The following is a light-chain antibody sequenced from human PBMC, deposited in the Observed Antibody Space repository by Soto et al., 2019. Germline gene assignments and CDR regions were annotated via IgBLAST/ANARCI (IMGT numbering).Light chain of an antibody. CDR3: SSYTSSSAPYV. V-gene: IGLV2-14*01. CDR2: EVS. J-gene: IGLJ1*01. CDR1: SSDVGGYNY. Sequence: QSALTQPASVSGSPGQSITISCTGTSSDVGGYNYVSWYQQHPGKAHKLMIYEVSKRPSGVSNRFSGSKSGTTASLTISGLQAEYEAHYYCSSYTSSSAPYVFRTGTKLTVL.